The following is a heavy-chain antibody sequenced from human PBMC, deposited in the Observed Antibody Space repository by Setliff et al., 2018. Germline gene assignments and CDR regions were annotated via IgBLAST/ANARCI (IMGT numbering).Heavy chain of an antibody. D-gene: IGHD2-8*02. Sequence: SVKVSCKASGYTFITYGVNWVRQAPGQGLEWMGGTIPIFGTTNYAQKFQGRLTITTDESTSTAYMQLSSLRSEDTAIYYCATERGLVVSATDYYYYMDVWGKGTTVTVSS. CDR1: GYTFITYG. CDR2: TIPIFGTT. J-gene: IGHJ6*03. CDR3: ATERGLVVSATDYYYYMDV. V-gene: IGHV1-69*05.